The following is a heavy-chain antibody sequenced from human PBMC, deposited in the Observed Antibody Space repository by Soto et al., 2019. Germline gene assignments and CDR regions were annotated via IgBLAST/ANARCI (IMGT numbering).Heavy chain of an antibody. Sequence: HPGGSLRLSCAASGFTFSGSAMHWFRQASGKGLEWVGRIRSKANSYATAYAASVKGRFTISRDDSKNTAYLQMNSLKTEDTAVYYCTRPRDIAPPTGFDPWGQGTLVTVSS. J-gene: IGHJ5*02. CDR2: IRSKANSYAT. V-gene: IGHV3-73*01. CDR1: GFTFSGSA. D-gene: IGHD2-15*01. CDR3: TRPRDIAPPTGFDP.